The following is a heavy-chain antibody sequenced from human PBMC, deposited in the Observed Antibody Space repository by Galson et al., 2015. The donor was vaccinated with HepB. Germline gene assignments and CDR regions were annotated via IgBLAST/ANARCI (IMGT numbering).Heavy chain of an antibody. CDR3: ARSARSVVVAAPPQNWFDP. CDR2: MNPNSGNT. D-gene: IGHD2-15*01. J-gene: IGHJ5*02. Sequence: SVKVSCKASGYTFTSYDINWVRQATGQGLEWMGWMNPNSGNTGYAQKFQGRVTMTRNTSISTAYMELSSLRSEDTAVYYCARSARSVVVAAPPQNWFDPWGQGTLVTVSS. CDR1: GYTFTSYD. V-gene: IGHV1-8*01.